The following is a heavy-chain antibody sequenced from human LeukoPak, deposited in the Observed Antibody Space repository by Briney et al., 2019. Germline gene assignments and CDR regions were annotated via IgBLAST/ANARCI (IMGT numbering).Heavy chain of an antibody. CDR2: ISSSSSTI. Sequence: GGSLRLSCAAAGFTFSSYSMNWVRQAPEKGLEWVSYISSSSSTIYYADSVKGRFTISRDNAKNSLYLQMNSLRAEDTAVYYCARVLSEGLDYWGQGTLVTVSS. J-gene: IGHJ4*02. CDR1: GFTFSSYS. CDR3: ARVLSEGLDY. V-gene: IGHV3-48*04.